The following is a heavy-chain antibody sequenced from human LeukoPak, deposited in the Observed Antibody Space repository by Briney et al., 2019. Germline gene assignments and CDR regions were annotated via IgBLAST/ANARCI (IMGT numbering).Heavy chain of an antibody. D-gene: IGHD3-22*01. CDR2: FDPEDGET. Sequence: GSVKVSCKVSGYTLTELSMHWVRQAPGKGLEWMGGFDPEDGETIYAQKFQGRVTMTEDTSTDTAYMELSSLRSEDTAVYYCATSYYHDSSGYYSFDYWGQGTLVTVSS. CDR3: ATSYYHDSSGYYSFDY. J-gene: IGHJ4*02. V-gene: IGHV1-24*01. CDR1: GYTLTELS.